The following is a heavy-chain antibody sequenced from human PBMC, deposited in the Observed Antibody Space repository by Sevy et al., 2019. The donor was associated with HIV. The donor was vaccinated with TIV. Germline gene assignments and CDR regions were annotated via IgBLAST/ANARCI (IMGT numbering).Heavy chain of an antibody. V-gene: IGHV3-66*01. J-gene: IGHJ6*02. Sequence: GGSLRLSCAASGFTVSSNYMSWVRQAPGKGLEWDSVIYSGGSTYYADSVKGRFTISRDNSKNTLYLQMNSLRAEDTAVYYCARDRTRCGYYYYYGMDVWGQGTTVTVSS. CDR3: ARDRTRCGYYYYYGMDV. CDR2: IYSGGST. D-gene: IGHD1-7*01. CDR1: GFTVSSNY.